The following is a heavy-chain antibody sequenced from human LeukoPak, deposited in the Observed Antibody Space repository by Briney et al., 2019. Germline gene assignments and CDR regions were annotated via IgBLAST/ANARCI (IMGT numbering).Heavy chain of an antibody. Sequence: ASVKVSCKASGYTFTGYYMHWVRQAPGQGLEWMGWINPNSGGTNYAQKFQGRVTMTRDTSISTAYMELSRLRSDDTAVYYCAREGEYYYDSSGYPGYWGQGTLVTGSS. D-gene: IGHD3-22*01. J-gene: IGHJ4*02. CDR3: AREGEYYYDSSGYPGY. V-gene: IGHV1-2*02. CDR1: GYTFTGYY. CDR2: INPNSGGT.